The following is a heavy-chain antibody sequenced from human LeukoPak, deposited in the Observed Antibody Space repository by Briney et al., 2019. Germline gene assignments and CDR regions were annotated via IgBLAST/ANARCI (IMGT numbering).Heavy chain of an antibody. V-gene: IGHV3-23*01. D-gene: IGHD2/OR15-2a*01. J-gene: IGHJ4*02. CDR3: AKDLSGDDY. Sequence: GGSLRLSCAASGFTFSSYPMSWVRKAPGKGLEWVSGISDSGGGTWYADSVKGRFTISRDNSKNTLNLQMNSLRAEDTATYYCAKDLSGDDYWGQGTLVTVSS. CDR2: ISDSGGGT. CDR1: GFTFSSYP.